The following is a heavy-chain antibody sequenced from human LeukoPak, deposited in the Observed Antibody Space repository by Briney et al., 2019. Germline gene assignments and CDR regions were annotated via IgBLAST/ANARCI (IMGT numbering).Heavy chain of an antibody. V-gene: IGHV1-2*02. Sequence: ASVKVSCTASGYXFTGYYIHWVRQAPGQGPEWMGWINPNSGGTNYAQKFQGRVTMARDTSISTAYMELSSLNFDDTAVYYCARGPSGSYVDYWGQGTLVTVSS. D-gene: IGHD1-26*01. CDR2: INPNSGGT. CDR3: ARGPSGSYVDY. CDR1: GYXFTGYY. J-gene: IGHJ4*02.